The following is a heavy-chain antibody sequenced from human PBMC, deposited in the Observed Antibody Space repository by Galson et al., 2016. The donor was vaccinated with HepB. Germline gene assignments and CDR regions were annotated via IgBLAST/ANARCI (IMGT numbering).Heavy chain of an antibody. CDR1: GYTFTNYY. Sequence: SVKVSCKASGYTFTNYYIHWLRQAPGQGLEWMGVIDPNAGSTSYTQKFQGRFSMTRDTSTSTVYMELSSLRSEDTAFYYCARGRSGGYVLDYFQHWGQGSLVTVSS. D-gene: IGHD5-12*01. CDR2: IDPNAGST. V-gene: IGHV1-46*01. CDR3: ARGRSGGYVLDYFQH. J-gene: IGHJ1*01.